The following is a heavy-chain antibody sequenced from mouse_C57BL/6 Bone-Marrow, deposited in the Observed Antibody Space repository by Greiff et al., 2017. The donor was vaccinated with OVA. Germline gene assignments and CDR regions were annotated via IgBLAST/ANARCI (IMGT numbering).Heavy chain of an antibody. CDR1: GFSFLTYA. V-gene: IGHV10-1*01. D-gene: IGHD1-1*01. Sequence: EVKLVESGGGLVQPKGSLKLSCAASGFSFLTYAMTWVRQAPGMGLEWVARIRSKSNNYATYYADSVKDRFTIYRDDSESMLYLQMNNLKTEDTAMYYCVRGYYGSSWAYWGQGALVTVSA. J-gene: IGHJ3*01. CDR3: VRGYYGSSWAY. CDR2: IRSKSNNYAT.